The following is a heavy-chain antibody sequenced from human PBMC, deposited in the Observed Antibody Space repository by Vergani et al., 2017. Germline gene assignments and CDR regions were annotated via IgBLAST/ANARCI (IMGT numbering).Heavy chain of an antibody. CDR3: ASAMTTVTTLFRYCFDY. V-gene: IGHV1-69*02. J-gene: IGHJ4*02. CDR1: GGTFSSYT. D-gene: IGHD4-11*01. Sequence: QVQLVQSGAEVKKPGSSVKVSCKASGGTFSSYTISWVRQAPGQGLEWMGRIIPILGIANYAQKFQGRVTITADKSTSTAYMELSSLRSEDTAVYYCASAMTTVTTLFRYCFDYWGQGTLVTVSS. CDR2: IIPILGIA.